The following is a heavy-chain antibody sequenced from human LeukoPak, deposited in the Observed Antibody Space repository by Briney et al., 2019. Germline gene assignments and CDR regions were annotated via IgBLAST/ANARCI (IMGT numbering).Heavy chain of an antibody. CDR3: AKDGAHDILTGYPDY. D-gene: IGHD3-9*01. J-gene: IGHJ4*02. CDR2: ISWKSGSI. Sequence: GGSLRLSCAASGFTFDDYAMHGVRHAPGEGLEWVSHISWKSGSIGYADSVKGRFTISRDNDKNSLYLQMNSLRAEDTALNYWAKDGAHDILTGYPDYWGQGTLVTVSS. V-gene: IGHV3-9*01. CDR1: GFTFDDYA.